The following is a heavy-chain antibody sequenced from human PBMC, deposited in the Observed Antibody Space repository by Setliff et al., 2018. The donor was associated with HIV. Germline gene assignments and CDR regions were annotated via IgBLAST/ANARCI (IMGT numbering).Heavy chain of an antibody. CDR2: IIPIFGTT. CDR3: ARSYGSSDYYYPFDY. J-gene: IGHJ4*02. D-gene: IGHD3-22*01. V-gene: IGHV1-69*06. Sequence: SVKVSCKASGYTFTTYAINWVRQAPRQGLEWMGKIIPIFGTTDYAQKFQGRVTITADKPTSTAYMELSSLRSEDTAVYYCARSYGSSDYYYPFDYWGQGTLVTVSS. CDR1: GYTFTTYA.